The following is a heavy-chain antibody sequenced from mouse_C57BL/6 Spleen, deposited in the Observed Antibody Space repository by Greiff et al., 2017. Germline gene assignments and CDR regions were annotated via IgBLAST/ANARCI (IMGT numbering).Heavy chain of an antibody. V-gene: IGHV1-80*01. Sequence: VQLQESGAELVQPGASVKISCKASGYAFRSYWMNWVQQRPGKGLEWIGQIYPGDGDTNYNGKFKGKATLSADKSSSTAYMQLSSLTSEDSAFYFCAREGSLIHYFDYWGQGTTLTVSS. D-gene: IGHD1-1*02. CDR2: IYPGDGDT. J-gene: IGHJ2*01. CDR3: AREGSLIHYFDY. CDR1: GYAFRSYW.